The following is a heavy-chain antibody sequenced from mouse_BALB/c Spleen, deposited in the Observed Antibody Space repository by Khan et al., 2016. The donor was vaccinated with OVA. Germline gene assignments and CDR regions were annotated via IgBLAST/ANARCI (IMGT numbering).Heavy chain of an antibody. CDR3: ARSTYRYAFVY. CDR2: IIYTGYT. V-gene: IGHV3-8*02. D-gene: IGHD2-14*01. Sequence: EVKLLESGPSLVKPSQTLSLTCSVTGDSITTGYWNWIRKFPGNKLEYMGYIIYTGYTYYNPSLKSRISITRHTSNNQYYLQLNSVTDEDTATCYCARSTYRYAFVYWGQGTLVTVSA. CDR1: GDSITTGY. J-gene: IGHJ3*01.